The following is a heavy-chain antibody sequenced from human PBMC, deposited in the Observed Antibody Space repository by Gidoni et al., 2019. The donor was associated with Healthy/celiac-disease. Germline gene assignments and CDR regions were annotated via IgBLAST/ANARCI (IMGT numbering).Heavy chain of an antibody. V-gene: IGHV1-69*01. CDR2: IIPIFGTA. D-gene: IGHD3-22*01. CDR1: GGTFSSYA. J-gene: IGHJ6*02. Sequence: QVPLVQSGAEVKKPGSSVKVSCKASGGTFSSYAISWVRQAPGQGLEWMGGIIPIFGTANYAQKCQGRVTITADESTSTAYMELSSLRSEDTAVYYWARDLGKGIVVVMTTDYYYGMDVWGQGTTVTVSS. CDR3: ARDLGKGIVVVMTTDYYYGMDV.